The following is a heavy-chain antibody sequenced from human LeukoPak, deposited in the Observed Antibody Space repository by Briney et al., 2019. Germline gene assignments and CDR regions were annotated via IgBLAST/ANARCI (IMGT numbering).Heavy chain of an antibody. D-gene: IGHD6-6*01. V-gene: IGHV4-34*01. CDR3: ARGRGYGSSYQLFDY. J-gene: IGHJ4*02. Sequence: SETLSLTCAVYGGSFSGYYWSWIRQPPGKGLEWIGEINHSGSTNYNPSLKSRVTISVDTSKNQFSLKLSSVTAADTAVYYCARGRGYGSSYQLFDYWGQGTLVTVSS. CDR1: GGSFSGYY. CDR2: INHSGST.